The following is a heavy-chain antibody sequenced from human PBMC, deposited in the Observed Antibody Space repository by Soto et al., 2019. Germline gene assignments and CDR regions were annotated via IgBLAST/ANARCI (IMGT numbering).Heavy chain of an antibody. Sequence: SETLSLTCTVSGGSISSYYWSWIRQPPGKGLEWIGDIYYSGSTNYNPSLKSRVTISVDSSKNQFSLKLASVTAADTAVYYCAGLLSSRRHRFAIWGQGTLVPVSS. V-gene: IGHV4-59*12. CDR2: IYYSGST. CDR3: AGLLSSRRHRFAI. J-gene: IGHJ1*01. CDR1: GGSISSYY. D-gene: IGHD6-13*01.